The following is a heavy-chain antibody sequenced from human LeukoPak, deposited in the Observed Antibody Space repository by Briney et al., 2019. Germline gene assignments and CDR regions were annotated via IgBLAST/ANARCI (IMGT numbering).Heavy chain of an antibody. D-gene: IGHD4/OR15-4a*01. Sequence: GGSLRLSCAASGFTFSSYGMHWVRQAPGKGLEWVAVIWYDGSNKYYADSVKGRFTISRDNSKNTLYLQMNSLRAEDTAVYYCARGGCSYYYGMDVWGQGTTVTVSS. CDR3: ARGGCSYYYGMDV. CDR2: IWYDGSNK. V-gene: IGHV3-33*08. J-gene: IGHJ6*02. CDR1: GFTFSSYG.